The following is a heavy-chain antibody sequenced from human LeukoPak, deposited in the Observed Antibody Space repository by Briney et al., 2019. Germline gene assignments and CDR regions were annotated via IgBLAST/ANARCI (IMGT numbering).Heavy chain of an antibody. V-gene: IGHV4-39*07. D-gene: IGHD6-13*01. CDR3: ARGAAGTVPFDY. Sequence: PSETLSLTCTVSGGSISSSSHYWGWFRQPPGKGLEWIGYIYYSGSTDYNPSLKTRVTISVDTSKNQFSLKLSSVTAADTAVYYCARGAAGTVPFDYWGQGTLVTVSS. CDR2: IYYSGST. J-gene: IGHJ4*02. CDR1: GGSISSSSHY.